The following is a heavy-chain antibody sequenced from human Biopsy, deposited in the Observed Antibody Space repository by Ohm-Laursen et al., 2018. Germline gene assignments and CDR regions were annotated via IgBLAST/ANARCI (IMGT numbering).Heavy chain of an antibody. CDR1: GGSFGSFF. J-gene: IGHJ4*02. CDR2: IYYSGST. CDR3: ARGMRSSGWAYFDS. Sequence: SQTLSLTWTVSGGSFGSFFWSWIRQPPGQGLEWIGYIYYSGSTNYNPSLRSRVTISVDTSKNQFSLKLSSVTAADTAIYSCARGMRSSGWAYFDSWGQGTLVTVSS. D-gene: IGHD6-19*01. V-gene: IGHV4-59*01.